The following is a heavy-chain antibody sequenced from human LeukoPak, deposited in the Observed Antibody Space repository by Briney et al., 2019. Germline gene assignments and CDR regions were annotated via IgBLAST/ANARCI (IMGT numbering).Heavy chain of an antibody. CDR2: ISSSSSTI. J-gene: IGHJ4*02. CDR3: ARDYQPGYYGSGGYYRQAFDY. CDR1: GFTFSSYS. D-gene: IGHD3-10*01. V-gene: IGHV3-48*01. Sequence: GGSLRLSCAASGFTFSSYSMNWVRQAPGKGLEWVSYISSSSSTIYYADSVKGRFTISRDNAKNSLYLQMNSLRAEDTAVYYCARDYQPGYYGSGGYYRQAFDYWGQGTLVTVSS.